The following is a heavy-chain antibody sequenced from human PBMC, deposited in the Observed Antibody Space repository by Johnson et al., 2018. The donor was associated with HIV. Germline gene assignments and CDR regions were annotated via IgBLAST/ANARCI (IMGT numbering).Heavy chain of an antibody. V-gene: IGHV3-66*02. Sequence: KGLEWVSAIGTAGDTYYPDSVKCRFTISRDNSKNTLYLQMHSLRIEDTAVYYCAREELEPDVFDIWGQGTMVTVSS. J-gene: IGHJ3*02. CDR2: IGTAGDT. D-gene: IGHD1-1*01. CDR3: AREELEPDVFDI.